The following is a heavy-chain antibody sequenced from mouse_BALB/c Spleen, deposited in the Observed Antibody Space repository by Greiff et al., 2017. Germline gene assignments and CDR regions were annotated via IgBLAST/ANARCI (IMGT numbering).Heavy chain of an antibody. D-gene: IGHD1-1*01. Sequence: VQLKESGPGLVKPSQSLSLTCTVTGYSITSDYAWNWIRQFPGNKLEWMGYISYSGSTSYNPSLKSRISITRDTSKNQFFLQLNSVTTEDTATYYCARKYYYGSSQSWYFDVWGAGTTVTVSS. V-gene: IGHV3-2*02. J-gene: IGHJ1*01. CDR1: GYSITSDYA. CDR3: ARKYYYGSSQSWYFDV. CDR2: ISYSGST.